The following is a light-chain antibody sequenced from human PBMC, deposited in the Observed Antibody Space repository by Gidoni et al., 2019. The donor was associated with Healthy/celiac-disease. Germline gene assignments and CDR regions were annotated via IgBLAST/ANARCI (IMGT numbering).Light chain of an antibody. CDR2: SAS. Sequence: DIRMTQSQSSLSASVGDRVTITCRASQGISNYLAWYQQKPGKVPKLLIYSASTLQSGVPSRFSGSGSGTDFTLTISSLQPEDVATYYCQKYNSAPPLTFGQGTRLEIK. J-gene: IGKJ5*01. CDR1: QGISNY. CDR3: QKYNSAPPLT. V-gene: IGKV1-27*01.